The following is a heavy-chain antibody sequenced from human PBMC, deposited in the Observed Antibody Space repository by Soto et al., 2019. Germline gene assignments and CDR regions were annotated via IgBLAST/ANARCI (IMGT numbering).Heavy chain of an antibody. Sequence: GGSLRLSCAASGFHFNNAWMTWARQAPGKGLEWVGRIRTKTDFGAADYAAPVKGRFTISRDDSKTTVYLLMSSLKTEDTAVYYCATDSSWNYELAYWGLGTLVTVSS. V-gene: IGHV3-15*01. CDR3: ATDSSWNYELAY. J-gene: IGHJ4*02. CDR2: IRTKTDFGAA. CDR1: GFHFNNAW. D-gene: IGHD1-7*01.